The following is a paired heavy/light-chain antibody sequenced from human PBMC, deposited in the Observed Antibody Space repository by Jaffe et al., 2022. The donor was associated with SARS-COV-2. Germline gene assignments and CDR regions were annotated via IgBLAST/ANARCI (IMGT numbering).Light chain of an antibody. J-gene: IGLJ2*01. V-gene: IGLV2-18*02. Sequence: QSALTQPPSVSGFPGQSVTISCTGTSGDVGGYNRVSWYRQPPGTVPKLMIYEVSSRPSGVPDRFSGSKSGNTASLTISGLHAEDEADYYCSSSTSISTVVFGGGTKLTVL. CDR1: SGDVGGYNR. CDR3: SSSTSISTVV. CDR2: EVS.
Heavy chain of an antibody. CDR1: GFTFSNAW. CDR2: IKRKADAEAT. Sequence: EVQLVESGGGLVKPGGSLRLSCATSGFTFSNAWLSWVRQAPGKGLEWVGRIKRKADAEATDYAAPVKGRFSISRDDSKNTLYLQMNSLKIEDTGVYYCSTAGRAQLLNLAGKYAMDVWGQGTTVTVSS. V-gene: IGHV3-15*01. D-gene: IGHD2-2*02. CDR3: STAGRAQLLNLAGKYAMDV. J-gene: IGHJ6*02.